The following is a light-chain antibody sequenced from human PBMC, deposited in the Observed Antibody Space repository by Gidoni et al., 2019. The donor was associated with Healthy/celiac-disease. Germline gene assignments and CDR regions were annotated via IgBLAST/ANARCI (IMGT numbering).Light chain of an antibody. CDR2: GKN. V-gene: IGLV3-19*01. CDR3: NSRDSSGNHPFYV. CDR1: SLRSYY. J-gene: IGLJ1*01. Sequence: SSELTQDPAVSVALGQTVRITCQGDSLRSYYASWYQQKPGQAPVLVIYGKNHRPSGIPDRFSGSSSGNTASLTITGAQAEDEADYYCNSRDSSGNHPFYVFGTGTKVTVL.